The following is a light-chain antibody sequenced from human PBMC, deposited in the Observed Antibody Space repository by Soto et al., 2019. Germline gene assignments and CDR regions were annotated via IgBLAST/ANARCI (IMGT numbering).Light chain of an antibody. CDR1: HNDIGTYDY. CDR2: GVT. CDR3: SSFTSDRIYV. Sequence: QSALTQPTSVSGSPGQSITISCTGNHNDIGTYDYVSWYQQHSGRAPRLLIYGVTTRPSGISDRFSASKSGLTASLTISGLQPEDEADYYCSSFTSDRIYVFXPGTKGTAL. J-gene: IGLJ1*01. V-gene: IGLV2-14*03.